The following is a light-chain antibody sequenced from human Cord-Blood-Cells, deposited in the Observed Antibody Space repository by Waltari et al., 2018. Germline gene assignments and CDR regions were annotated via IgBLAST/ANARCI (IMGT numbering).Light chain of an antibody. J-gene: IGLJ2*01. CDR1: SSDVWSYNL. V-gene: IGLV2-23*03. Sequence: QSALTQPASVSGSPGQSITISYTGTSSDVWSYNLVSWYQQHPGKAPKLMIYEGSKRPSGVSNRFSGSKSGNTASLTISGLQAEDEADYYCCSYAGSSTFVVFGGGTKLTVL. CDR2: EGS. CDR3: CSYAGSSTFVV.